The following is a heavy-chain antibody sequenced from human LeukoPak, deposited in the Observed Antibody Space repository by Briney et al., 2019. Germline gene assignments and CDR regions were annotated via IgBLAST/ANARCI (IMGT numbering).Heavy chain of an antibody. Sequence: PGGSLRLSCEASGFSISNYWMTWVRQAPGKWLEWVANIKKDGREKYYVDSVRGRVTISRDNAKNSLYLQMNSLRAEDTAVYYCARGPSGYHNTGGQGTLVTVSS. CDR1: GFSISNYW. J-gene: IGHJ4*02. D-gene: IGHD5-12*01. CDR3: ARGPSGYHNT. V-gene: IGHV3-7*01. CDR2: IKKDGREK.